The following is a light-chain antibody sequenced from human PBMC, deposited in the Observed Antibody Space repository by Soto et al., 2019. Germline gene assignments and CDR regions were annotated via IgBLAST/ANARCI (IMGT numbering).Light chain of an antibody. CDR1: SSDVGGYNY. V-gene: IGLV2-8*01. CDR3: NSYAGRNIVL. Sequence: QSALTQPPSASGSPGQSVTISCTGTSSDVGGYNYVSWYQQHPDKAPKLIIYEVSKRPSGAPDRFSGSKSGNTASLTVSGLQAEDEADYYCNSYAGRNIVLFGGGTKLTVL. J-gene: IGLJ2*01. CDR2: EVS.